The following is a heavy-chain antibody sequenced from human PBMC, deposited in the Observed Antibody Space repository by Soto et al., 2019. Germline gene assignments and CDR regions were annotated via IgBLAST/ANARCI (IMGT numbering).Heavy chain of an antibody. Sequence: QVQLVESGGGVVQPGRSLRLSCAASGFTFSSYGMHWVRQAPGKGLXXXXXXXXXXGSKYYADSVQGRFSSSRDNSKNPRYLQMDRLRGGGTAVYYCAKEGGYYGSGSYSVGEDYYGMDVWGQGTTVTVSS. CDR2: XXXXXGSK. V-gene: IGHV3-30*18. D-gene: IGHD3-10*01. J-gene: IGHJ6*02. CDR1: GFTFSSYG. CDR3: AKEGGYYGSGSYSVGEDYYGMDV.